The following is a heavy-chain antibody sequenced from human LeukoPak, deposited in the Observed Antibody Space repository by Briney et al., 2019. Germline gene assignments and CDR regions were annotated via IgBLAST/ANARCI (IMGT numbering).Heavy chain of an antibody. V-gene: IGHV4-59*01. J-gene: IGHJ3*02. CDR3: ARYYYQAFDI. CDR2: IYYSGGT. Sequence: SETLSLTCAVYGGSFSGYYWSWIRQPPGKGLEWIGYIYYSGGTNYNPSLKSRVTISLDTSKNQFSLKLSSVTAADTAVYYCARYYYQAFDIWGQGTMITVSS. D-gene: IGHD3-10*01. CDR1: GGSFSGYY.